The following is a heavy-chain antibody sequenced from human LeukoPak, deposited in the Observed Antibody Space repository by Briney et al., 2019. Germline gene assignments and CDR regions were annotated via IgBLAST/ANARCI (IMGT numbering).Heavy chain of an antibody. CDR1: GFTFSSYA. D-gene: IGHD1-1*01. V-gene: IGHV3-30-3*01. J-gene: IGHJ3*02. Sequence: GGSLRLSCAASGFTFSSYAMHWVRQAPGKGLEWVAVISYDGSNKYYADSVKGRFTISRDNSKNTLYLQMSSLRAEDTAVYYCASPSRTGAFDIWGQGTMVTVSS. CDR2: ISYDGSNK. CDR3: ASPSRTGAFDI.